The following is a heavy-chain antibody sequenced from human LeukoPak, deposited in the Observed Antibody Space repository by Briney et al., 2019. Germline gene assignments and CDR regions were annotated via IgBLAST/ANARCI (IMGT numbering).Heavy chain of an antibody. Sequence: SETLSLTCTVSGGSISSSSYYWGWIRQPPGKGLEWIGSIYYSGSTYYNPSLKSRVTISVDTSKNQFSLKLSSVTAADTAVYYCARAVRPSYGGVLYYFDYWGQGTLVTVSS. CDR1: GGSISSSSYY. CDR2: IYYSGST. CDR3: ARAVRPSYGGVLYYFDY. D-gene: IGHD3-16*01. J-gene: IGHJ4*02. V-gene: IGHV4-39*01.